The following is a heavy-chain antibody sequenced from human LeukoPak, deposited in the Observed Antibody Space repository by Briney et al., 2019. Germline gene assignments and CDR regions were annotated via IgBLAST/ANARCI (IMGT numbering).Heavy chain of an antibody. CDR1: GGSFSGYY. D-gene: IGHD3-3*01. CDR3: ARGVGVVNPRFDY. Sequence: SETLSLTCAVYGGSFSGYYWSWIRQPPGKGLDWIGEINHSGSTNYNPSLKSRVTISVDTSKNQFSLKLSSVTAADTAVYYCARGVGVVNPRFDYWGQGTLVTVSS. CDR2: INHSGST. V-gene: IGHV4-34*01. J-gene: IGHJ4*02.